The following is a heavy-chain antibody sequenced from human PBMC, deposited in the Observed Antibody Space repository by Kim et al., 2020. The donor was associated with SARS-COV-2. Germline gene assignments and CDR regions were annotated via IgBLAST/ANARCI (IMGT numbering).Heavy chain of an antibody. CDR3: ARNGGVGYSSSSEGNWFDP. Sequence: SETLSLTCAVYGGSFSGYYWSWIRQPPGKGLEWIGEINHSGSTNYNPSLKSRVTISVDTSKNQFSLKLSSVTAADTAVYYCARNGGVGYSSSSEGNWFDPWGQGTLVTVSS. CDR2: INHSGST. J-gene: IGHJ5*02. CDR1: GGSFSGYY. V-gene: IGHV4-34*01. D-gene: IGHD6-6*01.